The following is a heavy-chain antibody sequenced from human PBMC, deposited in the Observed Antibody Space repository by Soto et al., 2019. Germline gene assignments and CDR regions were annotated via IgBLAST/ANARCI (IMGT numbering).Heavy chain of an antibody. Sequence: PGGSLRLSCAASGFTFRTYGMHWVRQAPGKGLEWVAFISDDGSQKYYGDSVKGRFTISRDNAKNSLYLQMNSLGVEDTAVYYCARGPYRNTYNWFDSWGQGTLVTVSS. J-gene: IGHJ5*02. CDR2: ISDDGSQK. D-gene: IGHD5-12*01. CDR1: GFTFRTYG. V-gene: IGHV3-30*03. CDR3: ARGPYRNTYNWFDS.